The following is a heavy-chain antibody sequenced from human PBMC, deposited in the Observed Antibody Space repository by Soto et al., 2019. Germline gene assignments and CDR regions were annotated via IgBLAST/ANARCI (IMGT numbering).Heavy chain of an antibody. CDR2: TGLNGRTT. CDR3: ATVHGTSRSFDS. CDR1: GFTFSTSA. J-gene: IGHJ4*02. V-gene: IGHV3-23*01. Sequence: EVQLLESGGGLVQPGGSLRLSCAASGFTFSTSAMTWVRQAPGKGLEWVSTTGLNGRTTYYADSVKGRFTVSRVNSKNTLDLQMSSLRAEDTAVYYCATVHGTSRSFDSWGQGTLVTVSS.